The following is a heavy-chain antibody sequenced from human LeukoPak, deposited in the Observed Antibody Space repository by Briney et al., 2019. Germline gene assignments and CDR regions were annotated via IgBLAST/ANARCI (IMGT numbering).Heavy chain of an antibody. Sequence: GGSLRLSCAAPGFTFSSYGMHWVRQAPGKGLEWVAVISYDGSNKYYADSVKGRFTISRDNSKNTLYLQVNSLRAEDTAVYYCARKTGELIDYWGQGTLVTVSS. J-gene: IGHJ4*02. D-gene: IGHD1-26*01. CDR1: GFTFSSYG. CDR2: ISYDGSNK. V-gene: IGHV3-30*03. CDR3: ARKTGELIDY.